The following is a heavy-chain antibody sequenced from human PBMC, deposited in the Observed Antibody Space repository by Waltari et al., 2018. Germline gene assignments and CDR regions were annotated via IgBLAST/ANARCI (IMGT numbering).Heavy chain of an antibody. D-gene: IGHD5-12*01. V-gene: IGHV2-5*01. J-gene: IGHJ4*02. CDR1: GFSLSTSGVG. CDR2: IYWNDDK. Sequence: QITLKESGPTLVKPTQTLTLTCTFSGFSLSTSGVGVGWIRQPPGKALEWLALIYWNDDKRYSPSLKSRLTITKDTSVSTAYLQISSLKAEDTAVYYCARLLSGYDSPTFDYWGQGTLVTVSS. CDR3: ARLLSGYDSPTFDY.